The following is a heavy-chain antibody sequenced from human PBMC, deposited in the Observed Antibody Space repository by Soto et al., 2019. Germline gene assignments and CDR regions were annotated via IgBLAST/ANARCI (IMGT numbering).Heavy chain of an antibody. Sequence: SVKVSCKASGGTFSSYAISWVRQAPGQGLEWMGGIIPIFGTANYAQKFQGRVTITADESTSTAYTELSSLRSEDTAVYYCARGPYGYGRLYYYYYGMDVWGQGTTVTVSS. V-gene: IGHV1-69*13. CDR1: GGTFSSYA. D-gene: IGHD5-18*01. J-gene: IGHJ6*02. CDR3: ARGPYGYGRLYYYYYGMDV. CDR2: IIPIFGTA.